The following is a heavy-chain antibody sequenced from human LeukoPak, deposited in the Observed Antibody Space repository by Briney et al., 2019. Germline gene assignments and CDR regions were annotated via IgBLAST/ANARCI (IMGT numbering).Heavy chain of an antibody. D-gene: IGHD6-13*01. J-gene: IGHJ4*02. CDR1: RFTFSSYS. V-gene: IGHV3-48*01. CDR3: ARGDSAELVHSPFDY. CDR2: ISSSSSTI. Sequence: GGSLRLSCAASRFTFSSYSMNWVRQAPGKGLEWVSYISSSSSTIYYADSVKGRFTISRDNAKNSLYLQMNSLRAEDTAVYYCARGDSAELVHSPFDYWGQGTLVTVSS.